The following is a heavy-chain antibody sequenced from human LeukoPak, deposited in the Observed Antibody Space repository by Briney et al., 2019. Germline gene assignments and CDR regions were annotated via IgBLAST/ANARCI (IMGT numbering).Heavy chain of an antibody. Sequence: ASVKASCKASGYTFTGYYMHWVRQAPGQGLEWMGWISAYNGNTNYAQKLQGRVTMTTDTSTSTAYMELGSMGSDDTAVYYCARVGIAAAGTDHYSYYMDVWGKGTTVTISS. D-gene: IGHD6-13*01. CDR1: GYTFTGYY. J-gene: IGHJ6*03. CDR2: ISAYNGNT. V-gene: IGHV1-18*04. CDR3: ARVGIAAAGTDHYSYYMDV.